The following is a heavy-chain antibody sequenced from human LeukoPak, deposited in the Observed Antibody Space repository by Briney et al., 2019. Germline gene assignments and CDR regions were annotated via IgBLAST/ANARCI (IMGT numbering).Heavy chain of an antibody. J-gene: IGHJ4*02. CDR1: GFTFSSYD. CDR3: AKDGMYSSSSSYYFDY. Sequence: GGSLRLSCAASGFTFSSYDMTWVRQAPGKGLVWVSRIKTDGSRTYYADSVKGRVTISRDYSKNTLYLQMNSLRAEDTAVYYCAKDGMYSSSSSYYFDYWGQGTLVTVSS. CDR2: IKTDGSRT. V-gene: IGHV3-23*01. D-gene: IGHD6-6*01.